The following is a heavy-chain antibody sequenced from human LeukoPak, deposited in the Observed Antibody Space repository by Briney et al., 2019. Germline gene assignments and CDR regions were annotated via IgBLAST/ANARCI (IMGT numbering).Heavy chain of an antibody. CDR3: AKDRSSGWYPHFDY. CDR1: GFTFSSYG. V-gene: IGHV3-23*01. J-gene: IGHJ4*02. Sequence: GGSLRLSCAASGFTFSSYGMSWVRQAPGKGLEWVSSISGSVGTIYYADSVKGRFTISRDNSKNTLYLRMNNLRAEDSAIYYCAKDRSSGWYPHFDYWGQGTLVTVSS. D-gene: IGHD6-19*01. CDR2: ISGSVGTI.